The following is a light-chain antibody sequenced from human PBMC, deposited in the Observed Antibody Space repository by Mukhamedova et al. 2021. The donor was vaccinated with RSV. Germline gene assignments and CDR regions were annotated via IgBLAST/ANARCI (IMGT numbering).Light chain of an antibody. J-gene: IGLJ1*01. Sequence: NSLPSGIPDRFSGSKSGTTASLIISGLQPEDEADYYCSTWDYSLNGYVFGTGTKVSIL. V-gene: IGLV1-44*01. CDR2: N. CDR3: STWDYSLNGYV.